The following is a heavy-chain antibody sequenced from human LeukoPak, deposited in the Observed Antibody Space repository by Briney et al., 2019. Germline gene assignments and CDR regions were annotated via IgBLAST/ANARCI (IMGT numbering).Heavy chain of an antibody. CDR3: ARLQRIRSYYYGSGSENWFDP. Sequence: GASVKVSCKASGYTFTSYDINWVRQATGQGLEWMGWMNPNSGNTGYAQKFQGRVTMTRNTSISIAYMELSSLRSEDTAVYYCARLQRIRSYYYGSGSENWFDPWGQGTLVTVSS. D-gene: IGHD3-10*01. V-gene: IGHV1-8*01. CDR2: MNPNSGNT. J-gene: IGHJ5*02. CDR1: GYTFTSYD.